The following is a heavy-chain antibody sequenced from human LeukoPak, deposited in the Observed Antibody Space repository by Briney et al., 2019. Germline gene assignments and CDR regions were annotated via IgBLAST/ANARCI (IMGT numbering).Heavy chain of an antibody. Sequence: ASVKVSCKVSGYTLTELSMHWVRQAPGKGLEWMGGFDPEDGETIYAQKFQGRVTMTEDTSTDTAYMELSSLRSEDTAVYYCAKGPYCSGGSCDPYNWFDPWGQGTLVTVSS. J-gene: IGHJ5*02. D-gene: IGHD2-15*01. V-gene: IGHV1-24*01. CDR3: AKGPYCSGGSCDPYNWFDP. CDR1: GYTLTELS. CDR2: FDPEDGET.